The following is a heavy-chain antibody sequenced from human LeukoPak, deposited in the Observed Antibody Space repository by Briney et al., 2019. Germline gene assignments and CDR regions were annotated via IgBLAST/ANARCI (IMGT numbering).Heavy chain of an antibody. Sequence: SETLSLTCTVSGGSISSYYWSWIRQPPGKGLEWIGYIYYSGSTNYNPSLKSRVTISVDTSMNQFSLKLSSVTAADTAVYYCARHYIVGYFDYWGQGTLVTVSS. CDR1: GGSISSYY. CDR2: IYYSGST. CDR3: ARHYIVGYFDY. D-gene: IGHD1-26*01. V-gene: IGHV4-59*08. J-gene: IGHJ4*02.